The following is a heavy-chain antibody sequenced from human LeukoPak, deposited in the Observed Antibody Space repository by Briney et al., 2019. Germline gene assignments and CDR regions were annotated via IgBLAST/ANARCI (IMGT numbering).Heavy chain of an antibody. D-gene: IGHD3-9*01. CDR1: GYTLTELS. Sequence: ASVKVSCKVSGYTLTELSMHWVRQAPGQGLEWMGWINPNSGGTNYAQKFQGRVTMTRDTSISTAYMELSRLRSDDTAVYYCARARYFDRILYYYYYMDVWGKGTTVTVSS. V-gene: IGHV1-2*02. CDR2: INPNSGGT. CDR3: ARARYFDRILYYYYYMDV. J-gene: IGHJ6*03.